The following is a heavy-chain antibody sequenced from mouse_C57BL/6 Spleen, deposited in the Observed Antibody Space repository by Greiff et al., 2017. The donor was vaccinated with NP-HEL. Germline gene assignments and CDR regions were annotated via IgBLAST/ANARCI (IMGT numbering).Heavy chain of an antibody. J-gene: IGHJ4*01. CDR3: ARPFYYDYEAYAMDY. CDR2: INPNYGTT. V-gene: IGHV1-39*01. D-gene: IGHD2-4*01. CDR1: GYSFTDYN. Sequence: EVQLQESGPELVKPGASVKISCKASGYSFTDYNMNWVKQSNGKSLEWIGVINPNYGTTSYNQKFKGKATLTVDQSSSTAYMQLNSLTSEDSAVYDCARPFYYDYEAYAMDYWGQGTSVTVSS.